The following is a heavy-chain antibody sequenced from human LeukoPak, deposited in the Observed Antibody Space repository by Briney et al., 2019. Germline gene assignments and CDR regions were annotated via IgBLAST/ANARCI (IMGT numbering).Heavy chain of an antibody. V-gene: IGHV1-18*01. J-gene: IGHJ4*02. Sequence: ASVKVSCKASGYTFTIYGISWVRQAPGQGLEWMGWISAYNGNTNYAQKLQGRVTMTTDTSTSTAYMELRSLRSDDTAVYYCARADGSGSYYPFDYWGQGTLVTVSS. D-gene: IGHD3-10*01. CDR1: GYTFTIYG. CDR3: ARADGSGSYYPFDY. CDR2: ISAYNGNT.